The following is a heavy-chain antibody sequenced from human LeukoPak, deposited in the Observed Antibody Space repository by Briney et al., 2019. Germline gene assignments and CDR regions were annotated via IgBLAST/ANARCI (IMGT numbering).Heavy chain of an antibody. CDR3: ARLSGSCRGALAY. D-gene: IGHD1-26*01. CDR2: IYYSGST. Sequence: SETLSLTCTVSGGSISSSSYYWGWIRQPPGKGLEWIGSIYYSGSTNYNPSLKSRVTISVDTSKNQFSLKLSSVTAADTAVYYCARLSGSCRGALAYWGQGTLVTVSS. V-gene: IGHV4-39*01. J-gene: IGHJ4*02. CDR1: GGSISSSSYY.